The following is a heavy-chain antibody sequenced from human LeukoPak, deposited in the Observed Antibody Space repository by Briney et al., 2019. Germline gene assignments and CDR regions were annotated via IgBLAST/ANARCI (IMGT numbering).Heavy chain of an antibody. CDR3: ARSTLREVGYFDY. J-gene: IGHJ4*02. Sequence: ASVKVSCKASGYTFTGYYMHWVRQAPGQRLEWMGWINPNSGGTNYAQKFQGRVTMTRDTSISTAYMELSRLRSDDTAVYYCARSTLREVGYFDYWGQGTLVTVSS. CDR2: INPNSGGT. D-gene: IGHD5-12*01. V-gene: IGHV1-2*02. CDR1: GYTFTGYY.